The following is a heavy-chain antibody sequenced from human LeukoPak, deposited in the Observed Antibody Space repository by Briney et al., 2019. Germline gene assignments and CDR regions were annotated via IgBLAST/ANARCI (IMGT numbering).Heavy chain of an antibody. J-gene: IGHJ4*02. CDR3: ARGYAPGASDY. CDR1: GYTFTSYY. CDR2: INPSDGSP. D-gene: IGHD3-16*01. Sequence: ASVKVSCKASGYTFTSYYMHWVRQAPGQGLQWLGIINPSDGSPSCAQQFQGRVTMTRDTSTSTVYMELSSLRSEDTAVYYCARGYAPGASDYWGQGTLVTVSS. V-gene: IGHV1-46*01.